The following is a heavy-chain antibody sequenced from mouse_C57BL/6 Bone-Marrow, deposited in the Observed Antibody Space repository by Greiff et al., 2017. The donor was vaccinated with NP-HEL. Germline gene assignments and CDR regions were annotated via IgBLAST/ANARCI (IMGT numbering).Heavy chain of an antibody. J-gene: IGHJ4*01. CDR2: IDPSDSYT. V-gene: IGHV1-69*01. Sequence: QVQLQQPGAELVMPGASVKLSCKASGYTFTSYWMHWVKQRPGQGLEWIGEIDPSDSYTNYNQKFKGKSTLTVDKSSSTAYMQLSSLTSEDSAVYYCARGIYYYDSSPYYAMNYWGQGTSVTVSS. CDR1: GYTFTSYW. D-gene: IGHD1-1*01. CDR3: ARGIYYYDSSPYYAMNY.